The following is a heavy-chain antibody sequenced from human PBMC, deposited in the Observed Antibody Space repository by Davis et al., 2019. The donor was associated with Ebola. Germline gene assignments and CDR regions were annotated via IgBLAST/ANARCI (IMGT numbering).Heavy chain of an antibody. J-gene: IGHJ3*02. CDR2: ISWNSGSI. Sequence: PGGSLRLSCAASGFTFDDYAMHWVRQAPGKGLEWVSGISWNSGSIGYADSVKGRFTISRDNAKNSLYLQMNSLRAEDTALYYCAKDLSRVTIFGVGAFDIWGQGTMVTVSS. CDR3: AKDLSRVTIFGVGAFDI. D-gene: IGHD3-3*01. V-gene: IGHV3-9*01. CDR1: GFTFDDYA.